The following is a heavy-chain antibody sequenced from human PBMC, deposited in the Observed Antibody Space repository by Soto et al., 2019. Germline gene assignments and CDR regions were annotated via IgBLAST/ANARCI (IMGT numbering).Heavy chain of an antibody. J-gene: IGHJ4*02. CDR2: ISYSGSS. CDR1: GGSISSSNHY. CDR3: ARLPTIVAPRDY. D-gene: IGHD2-15*01. V-gene: IGHV4-39*01. Sequence: KASETLSLTCTVSGGSISSSNHYWGWIRQPPGMGLEWIGSISYSGSSYYNPSLRSRVTISVDTSKMQFSVKVRSVTAADTAVYYCARLPTIVAPRDYWGQGILVTVSS.